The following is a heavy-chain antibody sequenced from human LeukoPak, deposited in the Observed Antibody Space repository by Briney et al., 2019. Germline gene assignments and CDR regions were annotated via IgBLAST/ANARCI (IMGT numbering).Heavy chain of an antibody. CDR1: GYTFTGYY. D-gene: IGHD2-15*01. CDR3: ARASRYCSGGSCQYYFDY. J-gene: IGHJ4*02. V-gene: IGHV1-2*02. Sequence: ASVKVSCKASGYTFTGYYMHWVRQAPGQGLEWMGWINPNSGGTNCAQKFQGRVTMTRDTSISTAYMELSRLRSDDTAVYYCARASRYCSGGSCQYYFDYWGQGTLVTVSS. CDR2: INPNSGGT.